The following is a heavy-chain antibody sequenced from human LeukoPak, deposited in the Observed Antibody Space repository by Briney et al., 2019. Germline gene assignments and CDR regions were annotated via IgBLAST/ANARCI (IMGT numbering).Heavy chain of an antibody. D-gene: IGHD3-10*01. CDR2: ISSSSTI. J-gene: IGHJ4*02. Sequence: GGSLRLSCAASGFTFSSYSMNWVRQAPGKGLEWVSYISSSSTIYYADSVKGRFTISRDNAKNSLYLQMNSLRAEDTAVYYCASPPDYYGSGSYLMYQDYWGQGTLVTVSS. CDR1: GFTFSSYS. V-gene: IGHV3-48*04. CDR3: ASPPDYYGSGSYLMYQDY.